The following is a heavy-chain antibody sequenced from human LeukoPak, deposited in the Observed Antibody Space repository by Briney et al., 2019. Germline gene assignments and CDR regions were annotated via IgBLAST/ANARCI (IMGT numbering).Heavy chain of an antibody. CDR2: ISYDGSNK. D-gene: IGHD1-14*01. V-gene: IGHV3-30*04. CDR1: GFTFSTYA. J-gene: IGHJ4*02. CDR3: ARGASNRFDY. Sequence: GGSLRLSCAASGFTFSTYAMHWVRQAPGKGLEWVAVISYDGSNKYYLDSVKGRFTISRDDSKNTLYLQVNSLRAEDTAVYYCARGASNRFDYWGQGTLVTVSS.